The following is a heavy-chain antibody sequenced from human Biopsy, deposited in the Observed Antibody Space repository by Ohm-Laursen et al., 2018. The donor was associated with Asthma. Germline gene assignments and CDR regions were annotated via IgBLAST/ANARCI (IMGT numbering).Heavy chain of an antibody. Sequence: SSVKVSCKSLGCTFNTYVIGWVRQAPGQGLEWMGGINSFFGTTTYPQKFQDRVTITADDSTSTVYMELSSLRSEDTAVYYCARKAGSCISRTCYSLDFWGQGTLVTVSS. V-gene: IGHV1-69*01. D-gene: IGHD2-2*01. CDR1: GCTFNTYV. J-gene: IGHJ4*02. CDR2: INSFFGTT. CDR3: ARKAGSCISRTCYSLDF.